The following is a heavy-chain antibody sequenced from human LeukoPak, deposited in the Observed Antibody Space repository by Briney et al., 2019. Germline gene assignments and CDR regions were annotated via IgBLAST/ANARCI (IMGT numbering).Heavy chain of an antibody. Sequence: GSLRLSCAASGFTFSSYSMNWVRQAPGKGLEWVSSISSSSSYIYYADSVEGRFTISRDNAKNSLYLQMNSLRAEDTAVYYCARDNAHDSQPLDYWGQGTLVTVSS. D-gene: IGHD1-14*01. CDR3: ARDNAHDSQPLDY. CDR2: ISSSSSYI. V-gene: IGHV3-21*01. CDR1: GFTFSSYS. J-gene: IGHJ4*02.